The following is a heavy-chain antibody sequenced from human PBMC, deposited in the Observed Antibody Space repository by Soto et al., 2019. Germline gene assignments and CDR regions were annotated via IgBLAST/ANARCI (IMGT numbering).Heavy chain of an antibody. CDR3: ARHEYSSERDY. D-gene: IGHD6-19*01. Sequence: KPSETLSLTCTVSGGSISSSSYYWGWIRQPPGKGLEWIGSIYYSGSTYYNPSLKSRVTISVDTSKNQFSLKLSSVTAADTAVYYCARHEYSSERDYWGQGTLVTVSS. J-gene: IGHJ4*02. V-gene: IGHV4-39*01. CDR1: GGSISSSSYY. CDR2: IYYSGST.